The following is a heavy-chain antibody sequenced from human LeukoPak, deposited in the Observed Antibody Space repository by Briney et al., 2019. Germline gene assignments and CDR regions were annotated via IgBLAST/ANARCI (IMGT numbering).Heavy chain of an antibody. Sequence: SETLSLTCTVSGDSINSYFWSWIRQPPGKGLEWVGYIYYNGNPKYNPSLKSRVTISVDTSKNQFSLKLSSVTAADTAVYYCASSGHSHGPIFDYWGQGALVTVSS. J-gene: IGHJ4*02. V-gene: IGHV4-59*08. CDR3: ASSGHSHGPIFDY. D-gene: IGHD5-18*01. CDR2: IYYNGNP. CDR1: GDSINSYF.